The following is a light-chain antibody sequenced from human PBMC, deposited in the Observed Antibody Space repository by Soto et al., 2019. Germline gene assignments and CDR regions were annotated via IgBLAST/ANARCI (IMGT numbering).Light chain of an antibody. Sequence: QSALTQPASVSGSPGQSITISCTGTSSDVGNYYVVSWYQQHPDKAPKLMIYDGNKRPSGVSNRCSGSKSGNTASLTISGLQAEDEAEYYCSANAGGSTLVFGGGTQLTVL. J-gene: IGLJ2*01. CDR2: DGN. V-gene: IGLV2-23*01. CDR1: SSDVGNYYV. CDR3: SANAGGSTLV.